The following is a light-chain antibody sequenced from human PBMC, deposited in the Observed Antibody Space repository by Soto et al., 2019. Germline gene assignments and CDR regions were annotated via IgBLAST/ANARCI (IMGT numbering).Light chain of an antibody. CDR1: SSDVGGYNY. J-gene: IGLJ3*02. Sequence: QSALTQPASVSGSPGQSIAISCTGTSSDVGGYNYVSWYQQYPDKAPKLMIYEVSNRPSGVSNRFSGSKSGNTASLTISGLQAEDEADYYCSSYTSSSTGVFGGGTKVTVL. CDR3: SSYTSSSTGV. V-gene: IGLV2-14*01. CDR2: EVS.